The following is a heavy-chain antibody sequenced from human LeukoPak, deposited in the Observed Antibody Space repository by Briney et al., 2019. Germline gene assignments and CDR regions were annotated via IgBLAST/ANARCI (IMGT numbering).Heavy chain of an antibody. Sequence: ASVKVSCKASGYTFTTYDINWVRQAPGQGLEWMGWINPNSGGTNYAQKFQGRVTMTRDTSISTAYMELSRLRSDDTAVYYCARDLGGSGSYYNGYYYYGMDVWGQGTTVTVSS. CDR2: INPNSGGT. D-gene: IGHD3-10*01. CDR3: ARDLGGSGSYYNGYYYYGMDV. V-gene: IGHV1-2*02. CDR1: GYTFTTYD. J-gene: IGHJ6*02.